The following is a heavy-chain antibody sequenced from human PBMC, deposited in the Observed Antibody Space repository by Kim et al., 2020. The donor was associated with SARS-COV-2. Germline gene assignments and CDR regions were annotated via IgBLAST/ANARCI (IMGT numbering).Heavy chain of an antibody. CDR3: ARGGRDLYGSGSSNWFDP. CDR1: GFTFSSYW. D-gene: IGHD3-10*01. Sequence: GGSLRLSCAASGFTFSSYWMHWVRQAPGKGLVWVSRINSDGSSTSYADSVKGRFTISRDNAKNTLYLQMNSLRAEDTAVYYCARGGRDLYGSGSSNWFDPWGQGTLGTVSS. J-gene: IGHJ5*02. V-gene: IGHV3-74*01. CDR2: INSDGSST.